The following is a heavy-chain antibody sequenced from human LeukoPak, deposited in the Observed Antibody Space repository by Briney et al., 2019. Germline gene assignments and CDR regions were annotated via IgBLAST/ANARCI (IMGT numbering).Heavy chain of an antibody. CDR1: GFTFSSYG. Sequence: PGGSLRLSCAASGFTFSSYGMHWVRQAPGKGLEWVAFIRYDGSNKYYADSVKGRFTISRDNSKNTLYLQMNSLRAEDTAVYYCAKDAWIQLWLVEDPDWGQGTLVTVSS. V-gene: IGHV3-30*02. CDR3: AKDAWIQLWLVEDPD. D-gene: IGHD5-18*01. CDR2: IRYDGSNK. J-gene: IGHJ4*02.